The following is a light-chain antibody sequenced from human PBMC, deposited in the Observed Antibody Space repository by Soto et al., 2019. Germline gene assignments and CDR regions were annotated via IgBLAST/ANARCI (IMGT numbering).Light chain of an antibody. CDR2: EVS. CDR3: NSYTSSSTLYV. V-gene: IGLV2-14*01. Sequence: QSVLTQPASVSGSPGQSITISCTGTSSDVGGYDYVSWYQHYPGKAPKLMIYEVSNRPSGVSSRFSGSKSGNTASLTISGVQAEDEADYYCNSYTSSSTLYVFGTGTKVTVL. CDR1: SSDVGGYDY. J-gene: IGLJ1*01.